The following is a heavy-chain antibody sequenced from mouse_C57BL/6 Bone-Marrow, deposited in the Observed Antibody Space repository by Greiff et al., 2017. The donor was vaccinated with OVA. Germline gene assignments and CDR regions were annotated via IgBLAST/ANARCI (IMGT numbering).Heavy chain of an antibody. CDR2: IYPGGGYT. CDR1: GYTFTNYW. CDR3: ARGPYYSNLGYYCDY. Sequence: VQLQQSGAELVRPGTSVKMSCKASGYTFTNYWIGWAKQRPGHGLEWIGDIYPGGGYTNYNEKFKGKATLTADKSSSTAYMQFSSLTSEDSAIYYCARGPYYSNLGYYCDYWGQGTTLTVSS. J-gene: IGHJ2*01. D-gene: IGHD2-5*01. V-gene: IGHV1-63*01.